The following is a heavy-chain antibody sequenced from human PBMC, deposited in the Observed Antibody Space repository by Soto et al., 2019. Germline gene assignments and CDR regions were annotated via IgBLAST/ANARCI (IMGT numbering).Heavy chain of an antibody. CDR1: GGSISSSSYY. Sequence: KTSETLSLTCTVSGGSISSSSYYWGWIRQPPGKGLEWLGSIYYSGSTYYNPSLKSRVTISVDTSKNQFSLKLSSVTAADTAVYYCARQVLKLWLGYFDYWGQGTLVTVSS. CDR3: ARQVLKLWLGYFDY. V-gene: IGHV4-39*01. J-gene: IGHJ4*02. D-gene: IGHD5-18*01. CDR2: IYYSGST.